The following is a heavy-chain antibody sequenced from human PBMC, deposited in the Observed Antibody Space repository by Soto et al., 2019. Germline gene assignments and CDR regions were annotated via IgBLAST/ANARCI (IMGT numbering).Heavy chain of an antibody. V-gene: IGHV3-74*01. CDR3: ARGYNYGSYPYYYYTMDV. J-gene: IGHJ6*02. D-gene: IGHD5-18*01. Sequence: PGGSLRLSCAASGFTFSSYWMHWVRQAPGKGLVWVSRIYSDGSRTDYADSVKGRFIISRDNAKNTLNLQMISLRVEDTAVYYCARGYNYGSYPYYYYTMDVWGQGTTVTVSS. CDR1: GFTFSSYW. CDR2: IYSDGSRT.